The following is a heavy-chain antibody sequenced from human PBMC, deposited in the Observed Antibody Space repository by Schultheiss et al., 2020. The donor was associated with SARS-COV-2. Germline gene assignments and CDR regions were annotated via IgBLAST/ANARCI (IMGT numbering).Heavy chain of an antibody. V-gene: IGHV4-34*01. CDR1: GGSFSGYY. J-gene: IGHJ4*02. D-gene: IGHD3-22*01. Sequence: SETLSLTCAVYGGSFSGYYWSWIRQPPGKGLEWIGEINHSGSTYYNPSLKSRVTISVDTSKNQFSLQLNSVTPEDTAVYYCARTEVGYDSSGYFDYWGQGTLVTVSS. CDR3: ARTEVGYDSSGYFDY. CDR2: INHSGST.